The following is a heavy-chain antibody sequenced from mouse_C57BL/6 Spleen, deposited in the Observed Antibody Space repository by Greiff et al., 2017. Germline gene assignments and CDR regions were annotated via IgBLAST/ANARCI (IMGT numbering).Heavy chain of an antibody. D-gene: IGHD1-1*01. CDR1: GYTFTDYE. Sequence: QVQLQQSGAELVRPGASVTLSCKASGYTFTDYEMHWVKQTPVHGLEWIGAIDPETGGTAYNQKFKGKAILTADKSSSTAYMELRSLTSEDSAVYYGTRGTTVVVDFDYWGQGTTLTVSS. CDR3: TRGTTVVVDFDY. J-gene: IGHJ2*01. CDR2: IDPETGGT. V-gene: IGHV1-15*01.